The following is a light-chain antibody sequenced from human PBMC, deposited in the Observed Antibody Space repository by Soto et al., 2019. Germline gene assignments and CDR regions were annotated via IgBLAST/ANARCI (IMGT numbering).Light chain of an antibody. J-gene: IGLJ1*01. CDR3: AAWDDSLNGRYV. CDR2: SNN. V-gene: IGLV1-44*01. Sequence: QSALTQPPSASGTPGHRVTISCSGSSSNIGSNTVNWYQQLPGTAPKLLIYSNNQRPSGVPDRFSGSKSGTSASLAISGLQSEDEADYYCAAWDDSLNGRYVFGTGTKVTV. CDR1: SSNIGSNT.